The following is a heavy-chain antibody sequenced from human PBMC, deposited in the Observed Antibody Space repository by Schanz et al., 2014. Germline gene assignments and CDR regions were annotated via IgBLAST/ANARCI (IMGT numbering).Heavy chain of an antibody. CDR1: GFAVDNYY. V-gene: IGHV3-66*01. CDR2: IFTDGRT. D-gene: IGHD6-13*01. Sequence: EVQLVESGGGLVQPGGSLRLSCAASGFAVDNYYMSCVRQAPGRGLEWVSIIFTDGRTYYADSVKGRFTISSDNSKSTLYLQMSSLRAEDTAVYYCAKSQGSSFDSWGQGTLVAVSS. J-gene: IGHJ4*02. CDR3: AKSQGSSFDS.